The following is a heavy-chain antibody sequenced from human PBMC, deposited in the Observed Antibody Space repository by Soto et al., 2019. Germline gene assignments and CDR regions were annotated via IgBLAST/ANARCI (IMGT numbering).Heavy chain of an antibody. V-gene: IGHV3-23*04. CDR3: ARGLYSGSYFDY. J-gene: IGHJ4*02. CDR1: GFSFSSYS. Sequence: EVQLVESGGGLVQPGGSLRLSCAASGFSFSSYSMNWVRQAPGKGLEWVSGISGSGASTYYADSVKGQFTISRDNSKNTLYLQMSSLRADDTAVYYCARGLYSGSYFDYWGQGTLVTVSS. D-gene: IGHD1-26*01. CDR2: ISGSGAST.